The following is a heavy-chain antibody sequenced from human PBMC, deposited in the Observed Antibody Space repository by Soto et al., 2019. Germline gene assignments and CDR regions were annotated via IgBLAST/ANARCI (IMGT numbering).Heavy chain of an antibody. CDR3: ARDRGGDYDFWSGTGYFQH. D-gene: IGHD3-3*01. J-gene: IGHJ1*01. CDR1: GFTFSSYS. CDR2: ISSSSSTI. Sequence: EVQLVESGGGLVQPGGSLRLSCAASGFTFSSYSMNWVRQAPGKGLEWVSYISSSSSTIYYADSVKGRFTISRDKAKNSLYLQMNSLRDEDTAVYYCARDRGGDYDFWSGTGYFQHWGQGTLVTVSS. V-gene: IGHV3-48*02.